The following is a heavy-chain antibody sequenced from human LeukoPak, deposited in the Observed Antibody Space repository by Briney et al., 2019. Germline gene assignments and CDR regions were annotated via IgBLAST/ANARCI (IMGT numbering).Heavy chain of an antibody. CDR3: ARHQWVVVWFGVEAFDI. J-gene: IGHJ3*02. D-gene: IGHD3-10*01. Sequence: GESLKISCKGSGYTFTTYWIGWVRQMPGKGLEWMGIIYPGDSDTRYNPSFQGQVTISADKSISTAYLQWSSLKASDTAMYYCARHQWVVVWFGVEAFDIWGQGTMVTVSP. V-gene: IGHV5-51*01. CDR2: IYPGDSDT. CDR1: GYTFTTYW.